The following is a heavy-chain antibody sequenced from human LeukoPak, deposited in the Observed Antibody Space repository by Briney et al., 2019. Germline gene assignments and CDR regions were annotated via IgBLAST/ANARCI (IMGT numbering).Heavy chain of an antibody. CDR3: ARSKWELRPYFDY. J-gene: IGHJ4*02. D-gene: IGHD1-26*01. CDR1: GGTFSSFS. CDR2: INPNSGGT. V-gene: IGHV1-2*02. Sequence: ASVKVSCKASGGTFSSFSVTWVRRAPGQGLEWMGWINPNSGGTNYAQKFQDRVTMTRDTSISTAYMELSRLRSDGTAVYYCARSKWELRPYFDYWGQGTLVTVSS.